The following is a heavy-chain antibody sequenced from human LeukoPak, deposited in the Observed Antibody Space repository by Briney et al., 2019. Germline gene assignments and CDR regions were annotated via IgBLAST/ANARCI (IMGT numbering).Heavy chain of an antibody. Sequence: PSKTLFLTCAVSSGSISSGGYSWSWIRQPPGKGLEWIGYIYHSGSTDCNPSLKSRVTISVDRSKNQFSLKLSSVTAADTAVYYCDRASGWREEPFDYWGQGTLVTVSS. CDR2: IYHSGST. D-gene: IGHD6-19*01. CDR1: SGSISSGGYS. J-gene: IGHJ4*02. V-gene: IGHV4-30-2*01. CDR3: DRASGWREEPFDY.